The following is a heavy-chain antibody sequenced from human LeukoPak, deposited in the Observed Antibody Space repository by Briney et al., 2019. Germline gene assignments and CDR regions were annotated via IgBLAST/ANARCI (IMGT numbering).Heavy chain of an antibody. V-gene: IGHV3-23*01. CDR1: GFTFTKFA. J-gene: IGHJ3*01. Sequence: GGSLRLSCAGSGFTFTKFAMNWVRQAPGKGLEWVSSMGPTGDTYYLDSVKGRFSLSRDVSKSTMSLQMSHLRRGAPGVYFCAKAPPYGNTLVSGFDLWGQGTMVTVSS. D-gene: IGHD5-24*01. CDR3: AKAPPYGNTLVSGFDL. CDR2: MGPTGDT.